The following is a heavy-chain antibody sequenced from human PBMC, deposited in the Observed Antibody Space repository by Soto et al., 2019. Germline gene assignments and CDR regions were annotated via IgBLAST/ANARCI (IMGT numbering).Heavy chain of an antibody. CDR2: ISYDGNNK. Sequence: GGSLSLSCAASGFTFSGYAMHWVRQAPGKGLEWVAIISYDGNNKYYADSVKGRFTISRDFSRNTLFLQMNSLRLEDAAVYYCAKAGYPSRRYDSSGYFDSWGQGTLVTVSS. D-gene: IGHD3-22*01. V-gene: IGHV3-30*18. J-gene: IGHJ4*02. CDR1: GFTFSGYA. CDR3: AKAGYPSRRYDSSGYFDS.